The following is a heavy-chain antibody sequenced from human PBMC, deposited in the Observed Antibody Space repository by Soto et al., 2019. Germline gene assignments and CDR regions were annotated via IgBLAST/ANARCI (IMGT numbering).Heavy chain of an antibody. V-gene: IGHV1-69*12. J-gene: IGHJ6*02. D-gene: IGHD2-15*01. CDR3: ARDPSGGSQSFTYYYYYGMDV. CDR1: GGTFSSYA. CDR2: IIPIFGTA. Sequence: QVQLVQSGAEVKKPGSSVKVSCKASGGTFSSYAISWVRQAPGQGLEWMGGIIPIFGTANYAQKFQGRVAITADESTXXAXMXXSSLRSEDTAVYYCARDPSGGSQSFTYYYYYGMDVWGQGTTVTVSS.